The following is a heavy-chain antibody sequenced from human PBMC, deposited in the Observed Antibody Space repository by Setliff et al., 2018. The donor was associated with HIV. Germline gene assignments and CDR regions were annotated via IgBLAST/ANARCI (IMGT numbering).Heavy chain of an antibody. V-gene: IGHV4-4*07. J-gene: IGHJ3*02. D-gene: IGHD2-8*01. CDR2: IYSSGTT. Sequence: PSETLSLTCTVSDGSTSSYYWNWFRQPAGKGLEWIGRIYSSGTTIYNPSLKSRVAISIATSKNQFSLKLSSVTAADTAVYYCARVALSVTRTSRRAFDIWGPGTMVTVSS. CDR1: DGSTSSYY. CDR3: ARVALSVTRTSRRAFDI.